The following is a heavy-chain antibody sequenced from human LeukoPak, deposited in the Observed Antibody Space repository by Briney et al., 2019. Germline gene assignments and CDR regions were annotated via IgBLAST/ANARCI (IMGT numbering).Heavy chain of an antibody. CDR2: ISYDGNIK. D-gene: IGHD1-14*01. V-gene: IGHV3-30-3*01. CDR1: GVTFSAYA. CDR3: PRERSATGKVYYFDY. J-gene: IGHJ4*02. Sequence: GMSLRISCAASGVTFSAYAMHWVRQAPRKGLEWVAIISYDGNIKYQADSVKGRFTISRDDSKNALYLQMNSLRAEDTADYYSPRERSATGKVYYFDYWGQGTLVTVSS.